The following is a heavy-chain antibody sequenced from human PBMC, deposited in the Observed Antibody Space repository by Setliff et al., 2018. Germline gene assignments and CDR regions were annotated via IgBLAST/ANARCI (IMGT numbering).Heavy chain of an antibody. CDR2: IYYSGGT. V-gene: IGHV4-39*01. D-gene: IGHD6-19*01. Sequence: SETLSLTCTVSGGSISNSSYYWGWIRQPPGKGLEWIGNIYYSGGTYYNPSLRSRVTISVDTSQNQFSLRLSSVTAADTAVYYCASTPGYSSAGYFQHWGQGTLVTVSS. CDR1: GGSISNSSYY. J-gene: IGHJ1*01. CDR3: ASTPGYSSAGYFQH.